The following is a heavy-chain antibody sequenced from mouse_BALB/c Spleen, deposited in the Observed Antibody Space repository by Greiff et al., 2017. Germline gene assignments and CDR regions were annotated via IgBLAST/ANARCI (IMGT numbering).Heavy chain of an antibody. J-gene: IGHJ2*01. Sequence: VQLQQSGPELMKPGASVKISCKASGYSFTSYYMHWVKQSHGKSLEWIGYIDPFNGGTSYNQKFKGKATLTVDKSSSTAYMHLSSLTSEDSAVYYCASQRDYSSGNYFDYWGQGTTLTVSS. CDR2: IDPFNGGT. CDR1: GYSFTSYY. V-gene: IGHV1S135*01. D-gene: IGHD1-1*01. CDR3: ASQRDYSSGNYFDY.